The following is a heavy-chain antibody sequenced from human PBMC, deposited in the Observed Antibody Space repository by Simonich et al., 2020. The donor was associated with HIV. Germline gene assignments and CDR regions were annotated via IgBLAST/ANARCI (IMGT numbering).Heavy chain of an antibody. J-gene: IGHJ4*02. V-gene: IGHV1-24*01. CDR3: ATGLNYGDYSGFDY. D-gene: IGHD4-17*01. CDR1: GDTLPEFS. CDR2: VDPEDGET. Sequence: QVQLVQSGAEVKKPGASVKVSCKVSGDTLPEFSMHWVRQAPGKGLVWMGGVDPEDGETIYGQKFQGRVTVTEDTSTDTAYMELSSLRSEDTAVYYCATGLNYGDYSGFDYWGQGTLVTVSS.